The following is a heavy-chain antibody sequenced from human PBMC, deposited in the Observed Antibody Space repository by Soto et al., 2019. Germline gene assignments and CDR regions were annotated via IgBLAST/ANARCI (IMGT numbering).Heavy chain of an antibody. CDR2: IFYSGTT. D-gene: IGHD3-10*01. Sequence: QLQLQESGPGLVKPSETLSLTCTVSGGSISDNNYFWGWIRRPPGKGLEFIGNIFYSGTTYYNPSLKSRVTMSADTSKNHFSLSLTSVTAADTAVYYCARRRWFGDAFDIWGQGTMVTVSS. CDR3: ARRRWFGDAFDI. J-gene: IGHJ3*02. V-gene: IGHV4-39*01. CDR1: GGSISDNNYF.